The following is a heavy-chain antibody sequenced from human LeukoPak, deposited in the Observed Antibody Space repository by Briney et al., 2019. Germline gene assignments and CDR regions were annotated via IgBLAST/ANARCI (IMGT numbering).Heavy chain of an antibody. CDR3: ARHEDYGGNEGHY. CDR2: IYPGDSDT. CDR1: GYSFTSYL. D-gene: IGHD4-23*01. J-gene: IGHJ4*02. V-gene: IGHV5-51*01. Sequence: GESLRISCKGSGYSFTSYLIGWVRQMPGKGLEWMGFIYPGDSDTRYSPSFQGQVTISADKSISTAYLQWSSLKASDTAMYYCARHEDYGGNEGHYWGQGTLVTVSS.